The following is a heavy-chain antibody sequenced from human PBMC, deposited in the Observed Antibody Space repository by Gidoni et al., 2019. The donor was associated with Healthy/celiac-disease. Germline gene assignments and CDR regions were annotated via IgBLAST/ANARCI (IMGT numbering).Heavy chain of an antibody. CDR1: GGTFSSYA. D-gene: IGHD4-17*01. CDR2: IIPSFGTA. V-gene: IGHV1-69*01. CDR3: ARAVGTTVVTYYFDY. J-gene: IGHJ4*02. Sequence: QVQLVQSGAEVKKPGSSVTVSCKASGGTFSSYAISWVRQAPGQGLGWMGGIIPSFGTANYAQKFQGRVTITADESTSTAYMELSSLRSEDTAVYYCARAVGTTVVTYYFDYWGQGTLVTVSS.